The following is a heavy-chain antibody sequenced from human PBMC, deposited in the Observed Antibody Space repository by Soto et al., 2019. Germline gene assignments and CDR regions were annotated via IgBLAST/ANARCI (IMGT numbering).Heavy chain of an antibody. J-gene: IGHJ4*02. Sequence: QVQLVQSGAEVKKPGASVKVSCKASGYTFTSYGVSWVRQAPGQGLEWLGWLSAYNGNTNYAQKLQGRVTMTTDTSTSTAYMELRSLRSDDTAVYYCARDWCSGGGCNSFDYWGQGTLVTVSS. CDR1: GYTFTSYG. CDR3: ARDWCSGGGCNSFDY. D-gene: IGHD2-15*01. V-gene: IGHV1-18*01. CDR2: LSAYNGNT.